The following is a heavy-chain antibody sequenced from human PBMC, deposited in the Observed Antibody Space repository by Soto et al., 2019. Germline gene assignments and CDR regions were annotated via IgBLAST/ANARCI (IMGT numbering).Heavy chain of an antibody. Sequence: QVQLVQSGAEVKKPGASVKVSCKASGYTFTTHGISWVRQAPGQGLEWMGWVAGDNGHRNYPQGLQGRVTMTTDTSTNTAYMELRSLRSDDTAVYYCARDLGYWRGGTCYREWFDPWGQGTLVTVSS. V-gene: IGHV1-18*01. CDR3: ARDLGYWRGGTCYREWFDP. J-gene: IGHJ5*02. CDR2: VAGDNGHR. D-gene: IGHD2-15*01. CDR1: GYTFTTHG.